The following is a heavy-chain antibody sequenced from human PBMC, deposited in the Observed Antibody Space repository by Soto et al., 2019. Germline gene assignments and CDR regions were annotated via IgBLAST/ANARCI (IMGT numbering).Heavy chain of an antibody. J-gene: IGHJ6*02. CDR3: ARVGEQRLVVSNYYYYGMDV. CDR1: GFTFSSYS. D-gene: IGHD6-13*01. V-gene: IGHV3-48*02. CDR2: ISGSSSTI. Sequence: EVQLVESGGGLVQPGGSLRLSCAASGFTFSSYSMNWVRQAPGKGLEWVSYISGSSSTIYYADSVKGRFTISRDNAKNSLYLQMNSLRDEDTAVYYCARVGEQRLVVSNYYYYGMDVWGQGTTVTVSS.